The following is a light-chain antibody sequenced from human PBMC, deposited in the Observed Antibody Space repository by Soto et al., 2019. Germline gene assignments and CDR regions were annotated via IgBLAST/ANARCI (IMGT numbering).Light chain of an antibody. J-gene: IGKJ1*01. CDR2: GAS. Sequence: EIVLTQSPGSLSLSPGERATLSCRASQSVDSSFFAWYQQKPGQPPRLLIYGASNRTAGIPDRFSGSGSGTDFPLTISRLEPEDFAVYYCQQYVSSATFGQGTKVEIK. CDR3: QQYVSSAT. CDR1: QSVDSSF. V-gene: IGKV3-20*01.